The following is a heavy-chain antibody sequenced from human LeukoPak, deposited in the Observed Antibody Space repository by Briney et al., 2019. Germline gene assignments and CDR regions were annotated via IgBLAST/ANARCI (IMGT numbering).Heavy chain of an antibody. J-gene: IGHJ4*02. V-gene: IGHV1-69*13. CDR1: GGTFSSYA. CDR2: IIPIFGTA. Sequence: SVKVSCKASGGTFSSYAISWVRQAPGQGLEWMGGIIPIFGTANYAQKFQGRVTITADESTSTAYMELSSLRSEDTAVYYCAREEGGLGYCSSTSCYMYYWGQGTLVTVSS. CDR3: AREEGGLGYCSSTSCYMYY. D-gene: IGHD2-2*02.